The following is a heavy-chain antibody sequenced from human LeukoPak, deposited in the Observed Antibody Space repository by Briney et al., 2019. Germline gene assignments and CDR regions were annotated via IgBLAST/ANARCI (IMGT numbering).Heavy chain of an antibody. Sequence: PGGSLRLSCAASGFTFSNYWMHWVRQAPGKGLVWVSRIKSDGSRTDYADSVKGRFTISRDNAKNTLYLQMNSLRAEDTALYYRAKGRSGSWFFDAFDIWGQGTMVTVSS. J-gene: IGHJ3*02. CDR3: AKGRSGSWFFDAFDI. V-gene: IGHV3-74*01. CDR1: GFTFSNYW. D-gene: IGHD6-13*01. CDR2: IKSDGSRT.